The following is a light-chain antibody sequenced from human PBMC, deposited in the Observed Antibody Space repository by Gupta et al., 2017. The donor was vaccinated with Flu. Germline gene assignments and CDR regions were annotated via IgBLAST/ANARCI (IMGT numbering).Light chain of an antibody. Sequence: QSVLTQPSSASGTPGQRVTISCSGSSSNIGSNTVNWYQQLAATAPKLLIYINNRRPSGVPDRFSASKSGTSASFATTGLQAEAVADYYCAAWDASMNGPVFGGGTKLTVL. CDR2: INN. V-gene: IGLV1-44*01. CDR1: SSNIGSNT. CDR3: AAWDASMNGPV. J-gene: IGLJ2*01.